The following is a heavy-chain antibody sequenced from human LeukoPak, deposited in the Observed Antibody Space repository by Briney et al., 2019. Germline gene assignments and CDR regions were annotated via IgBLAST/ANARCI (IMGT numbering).Heavy chain of an antibody. CDR2: ISSSSSYI. J-gene: IGHJ4*02. V-gene: IGHV3-21*01. D-gene: IGHD3-22*01. CDR3: ASRSHYYDSSGYYPIDY. Sequence: PGGSLRLSCAASGFTFSSYSMNWVRQAPGKGLEWVSSISSSSSYIYYADSVKGRFTISRDNAKNSLYLQMNSLRAEDMAVYYCASRSHYYDSSGYYPIDYWGQGTLVTVSS. CDR1: GFTFSSYS.